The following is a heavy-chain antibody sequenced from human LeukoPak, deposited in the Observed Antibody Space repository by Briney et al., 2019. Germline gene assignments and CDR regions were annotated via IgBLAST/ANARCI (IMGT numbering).Heavy chain of an antibody. CDR2: IYYSGST. D-gene: IGHD3-9*01. V-gene: IGHV4-39*07. Sequence: SETLSLTCTVSGGSISSSSYYWGWIRQPPGKGLEWIGSIYYSGSTYYNPSLKSRVTISVDTSKNQFSLRLSSVTAADTAVYYCATPPPLTAAQRTGAFDIWGQGTMVTVSS. CDR1: GGSISSSSYY. J-gene: IGHJ3*02. CDR3: ATPPPLTAAQRTGAFDI.